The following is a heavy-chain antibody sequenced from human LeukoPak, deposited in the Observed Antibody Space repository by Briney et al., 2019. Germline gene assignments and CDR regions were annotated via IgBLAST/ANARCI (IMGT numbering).Heavy chain of an antibody. Sequence: SETLSLTCTVSGGSISSYYWSWIRQPAGKGLEWIGRIYTSGSTNYNPSLKSRVTMSVDTSKNQFSLKLSSVTAADTAVYYCARDRYEQCLFWFDPWGQGTLVTVSS. V-gene: IGHV4-4*07. CDR2: IYTSGST. D-gene: IGHD6-19*01. CDR3: ARDRYEQCLFWFDP. J-gene: IGHJ5*02. CDR1: GGSISSYY.